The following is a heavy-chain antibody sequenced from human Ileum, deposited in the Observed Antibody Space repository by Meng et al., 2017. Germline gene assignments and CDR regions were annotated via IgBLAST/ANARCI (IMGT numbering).Heavy chain of an antibody. Sequence: ASVKVSCKASGYTFTGYYMHWVRQAPGQGLEWMGWINPNSGGTNYAQKFQGRVTMTRDTSISTAYMELSRLRSDDTAVYYCARDREVYGILTGSDAFDIWGQGTMVTVSS. V-gene: IGHV1-2*02. CDR2: INPNSGGT. J-gene: IGHJ3*02. D-gene: IGHD3-9*01. CDR1: GYTFTGYY. CDR3: ARDREVYGILTGSDAFDI.